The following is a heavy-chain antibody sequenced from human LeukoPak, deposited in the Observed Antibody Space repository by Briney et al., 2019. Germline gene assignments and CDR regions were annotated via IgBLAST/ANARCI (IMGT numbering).Heavy chain of an antibody. J-gene: IGHJ2*01. CDR2: IFYSGST. V-gene: IGHV4-39*07. CDR1: GGSISTSNYY. D-gene: IGHD6-13*01. CDR3: ARVYYSSSYDYWYFDL. Sequence: SETLSLTCTVSGGSISTSNYYWGWIRQPPGKGLEWIGNIFYSGSTNYNRSLKSRVTISVDTSKNQFSLKLSSVTAADTAVYYCARVYYSSSYDYWYFDLWGRGTLVTVSS.